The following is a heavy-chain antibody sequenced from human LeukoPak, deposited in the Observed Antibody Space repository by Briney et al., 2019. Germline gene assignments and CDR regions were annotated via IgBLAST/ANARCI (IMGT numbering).Heavy chain of an antibody. CDR1: GGSISSGGYY. Sequence: PSETLSLTCTVSGGSISSGGYYWSWIRQPAGKGLEWIGRIYTSGSTNYNPSLKGRISISVDTSKNQFSLKLTSVTAADTAVYYCAREHPRGEVDDFDYWGQGTLVTVSS. CDR2: IYTSGST. J-gene: IGHJ4*02. V-gene: IGHV4-61*02. D-gene: IGHD3-16*01. CDR3: AREHPRGEVDDFDY.